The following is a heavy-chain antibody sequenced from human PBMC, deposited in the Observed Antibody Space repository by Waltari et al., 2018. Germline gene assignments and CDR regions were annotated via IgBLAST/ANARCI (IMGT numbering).Heavy chain of an antibody. CDR2: INPSGGST. J-gene: IGHJ6*03. CDR3: ARASTDYDFWSGYYLDYMDV. CDR1: GYTFTSYY. V-gene: IGHV1-46*01. D-gene: IGHD3-3*01. Sequence: QVQLVQSGAEVKKPGASVKVSCKASGYTFTSYYMHWVRQAPGQGLEWMGIINPSGGSTSYAQKVQGRVTMTRDTSTSTVYMELSSLRSEDTAVYYCARASTDYDFWSGYYLDYMDVWGKGTTVTVSS.